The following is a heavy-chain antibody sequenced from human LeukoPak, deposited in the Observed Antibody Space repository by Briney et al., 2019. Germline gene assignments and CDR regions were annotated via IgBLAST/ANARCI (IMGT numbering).Heavy chain of an antibody. J-gene: IGHJ3*02. CDR1: GGSISSYY. D-gene: IGHD2-21*01. Sequence: PSETLSLTCTVSGGSISSYYWSWIRQPPGKGLEWIGYIYYSGSTYYNPSLKSRVTISVDTSKNQFSLKLSSVTAADTAVYYCARSGEVRGAFDIWGQGTMVTVSS. CDR2: IYYSGST. V-gene: IGHV4-30-4*01. CDR3: ARSGEVRGAFDI.